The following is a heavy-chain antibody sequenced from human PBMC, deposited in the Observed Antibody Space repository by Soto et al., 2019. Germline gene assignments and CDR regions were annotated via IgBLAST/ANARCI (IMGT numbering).Heavy chain of an antibody. J-gene: IGHJ6*02. D-gene: IGHD2-2*01. CDR1: GGSISNYY. CDR3: ARERAIVLVPAAPNYYYYYGLDV. Sequence: SETLTLTCTVSGGSISNYYWNWIRQSPGKGLEWIGYIYSSGSTHYNPSLQNRVTISIDTSKNQVSLKVNSVTAADTAVYYCARERAIVLVPAAPNYYYYYGLDVWGQGTTVTVSS. V-gene: IGHV4-59*01. CDR2: IYSSGST.